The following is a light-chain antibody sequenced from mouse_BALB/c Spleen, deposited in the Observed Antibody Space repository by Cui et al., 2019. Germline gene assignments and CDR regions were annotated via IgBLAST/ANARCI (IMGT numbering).Light chain of an antibody. J-gene: IGKJ5*01. CDR2: GTS. Sequence: QIVLTQSPAIMSASPGDKVTMTCSASSSVSYMHWYQQKSGSSPKRWIYGTSKLASGVPARFSGSGSGTSYSLTIGSMEAEDAATYYCQQWSSNPPTFGAGTKLELK. CDR3: QQWSSNPPT. CDR1: SSVSY. V-gene: IGKV4-59*01.